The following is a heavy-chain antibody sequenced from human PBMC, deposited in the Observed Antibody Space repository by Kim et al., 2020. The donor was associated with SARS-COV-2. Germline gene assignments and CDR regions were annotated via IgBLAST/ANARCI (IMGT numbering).Heavy chain of an antibody. V-gene: IGHV4-34*01. CDR1: GGSFSGYY. D-gene: IGHD3-16*02. Sequence: SETLSLTCAVYGGSFSGYYWSWIRQPPGKGLEWLGEINHSGSTNYNPSLKSRVTISVDTSKNQFSLKLSSVTAADTAVYYCARGLTDYVWGSYRYVPDWG. CDR3: ARGLTDYVWGSYRYVPD. J-gene: IGHJ1*01. CDR2: INHSGST.